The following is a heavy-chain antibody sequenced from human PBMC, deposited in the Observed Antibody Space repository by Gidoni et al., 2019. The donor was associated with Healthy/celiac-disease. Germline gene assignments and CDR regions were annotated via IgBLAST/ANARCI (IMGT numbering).Heavy chain of an antibody. CDR3: AREPLVVAPFYGDYEVGGWFDP. CDR1: GGSISSGGYY. Sequence: QVQLQESGPGLVKPSQTLSLTCAVSGGSISSGGYYWSWIRQPPGKGLEWIGYIYYSGSTYYNPSLKSRVTISVDTSKNQFSLKLSSVTAADTAVYYCAREPLVVAPFYGDYEVGGWFDPWGQGTLVTVSS. J-gene: IGHJ5*02. V-gene: IGHV4-30-4*01. CDR2: IYYSGST. D-gene: IGHD4-17*01.